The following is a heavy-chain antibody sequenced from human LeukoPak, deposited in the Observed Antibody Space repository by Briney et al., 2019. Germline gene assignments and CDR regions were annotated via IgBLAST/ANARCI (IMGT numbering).Heavy chain of an antibody. J-gene: IGHJ4*02. CDR1: GFTFSSYW. D-gene: IGHD6-13*01. V-gene: IGHV3-30-3*01. CDR2: ISYDGSNK. Sequence: GGSLRLSCAASGFTFSSYWMSWVRQAPGKGLEWVAVISYDGSNKYYADSVKGRFTISRDNSKNTLYLQMNSLRAEDTAVYYCAREPGIAAAGDTIRFDYWGQGTLVTVSS. CDR3: AREPGIAAAGDTIRFDY.